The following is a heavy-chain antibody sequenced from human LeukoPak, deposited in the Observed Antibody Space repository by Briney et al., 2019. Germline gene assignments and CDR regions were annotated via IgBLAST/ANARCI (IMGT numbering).Heavy chain of an antibody. CDR1: GYSISSGYY. CDR3: ARVLKNWFDP. CDR2: IDHSGST. V-gene: IGHV4-38-2*02. J-gene: IGHJ3*01. Sequence: SETLSLTCTVAGYSISSGYYWGWIRQPPGKGLDWIGIIDHSGSTYYNPSLKSRVTISVDTSKNQFSLKLSSVTAADTAVYYCARVLKNWFDPWGQGTMVTVSS. D-gene: IGHD3-10*01.